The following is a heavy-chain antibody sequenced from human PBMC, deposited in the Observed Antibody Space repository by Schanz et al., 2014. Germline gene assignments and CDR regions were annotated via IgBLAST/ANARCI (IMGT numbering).Heavy chain of an antibody. J-gene: IGHJ3*02. V-gene: IGHV3-23*04. CDR1: GFTFSTYA. D-gene: IGHD5-18*01. CDR3: AREEGYGYGPGAFDI. CDR2: ISIRGGNT. Sequence: EVQLVESGGGLVQPGGSLRLSCAASGFTFSTYAMTWVRQAPGKGLEWVSSISIRGGNTYYTDSVKGRFTISRDNSKNTLDLQMSSLRAEDTAVYYCAREEGYGYGPGAFDIWGQGTMVTVSS.